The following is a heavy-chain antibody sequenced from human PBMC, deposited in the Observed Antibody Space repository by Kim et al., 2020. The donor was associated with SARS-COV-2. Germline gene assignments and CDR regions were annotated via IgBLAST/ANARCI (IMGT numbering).Heavy chain of an antibody. V-gene: IGHV3-20*01. CDR3: VRGFFQGPFDW. CDR2: ISRSGGST. J-gene: IGHJ4*02. CDR1: GFTFDDYG. Sequence: GGSLRLSCAASGFTFDDYGMSWVRQTPGKGLEWISGISRSGGSTDYIDSAKGRFTISRDNAKNSLYLQMNSLRVDDTALYHCVRGFFQGPFDWWGQGTLLTVSS.